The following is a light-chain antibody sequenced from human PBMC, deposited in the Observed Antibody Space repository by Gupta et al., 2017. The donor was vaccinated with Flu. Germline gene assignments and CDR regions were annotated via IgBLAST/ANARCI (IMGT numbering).Light chain of an antibody. V-gene: IGLV1-44*01. CDR3: AAWDDRVNGVI. CDR2: SSY. CDR1: MSNIGTKA. Sequence: QSVLTQPPPASGAPGQTVTISCSGSMSNIGTKAANWYQQVPGTAPKLLIYSSYHRPSGVPDRFSGSESGTSASLAINGLQADDEADYYCAAWDDRVNGVIFGGGTKLTVL. J-gene: IGLJ2*01.